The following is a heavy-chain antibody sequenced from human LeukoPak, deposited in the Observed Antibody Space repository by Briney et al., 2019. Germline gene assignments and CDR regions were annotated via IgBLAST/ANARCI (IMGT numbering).Heavy chain of an antibody. V-gene: IGHV4-59*08. CDR3: ARLSFDWLSPYSNPQYFDS. Sequence: SETLSLTYTVSGGSISSYYWSWIRQPPGKGLEWIGYIYYSGSTNYNPSLKSRVTISVDTSKNQFSLKLSSVTAADTAVYYCARLSFDWLSPYSNPQYFDSWGQGTLVTVSS. CDR1: GGSISSYY. J-gene: IGHJ4*02. D-gene: IGHD3-9*01. CDR2: IYYSGST.